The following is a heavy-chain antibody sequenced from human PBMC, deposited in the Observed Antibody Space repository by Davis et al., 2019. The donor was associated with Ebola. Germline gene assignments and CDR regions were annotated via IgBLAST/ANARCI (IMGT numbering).Heavy chain of an antibody. CDR3: ARGFLRDGFDI. J-gene: IGHJ3*02. D-gene: IGHD3-3*01. V-gene: IGHV6-1*01. Sequence: HSQTLSLTCAISGDSVSINRGAWNWIRQSPSRGLGWLGRTYYNSKWYNDYAMSVKGRITINPDTSKNQFSLHLKSVTPEDTAVYYCARGFLRDGFDIWGQGKMITVSS. CDR1: GDSVSINRGA. CDR2: TYYNSKWYN.